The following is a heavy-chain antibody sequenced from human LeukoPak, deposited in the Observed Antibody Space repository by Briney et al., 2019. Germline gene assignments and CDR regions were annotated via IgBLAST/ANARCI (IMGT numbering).Heavy chain of an antibody. CDR1: GGPISSSNYY. Sequence: SETLSLTCTVSGGPISSSNYYWGWIRQPPGKGLEWIGSFYYSGSTYYNPSLKSRVTISVDTSKNQFSLKLSSVTAADTAVYYCVRRLGGVVAAFDYWGQGTLVTVSS. CDR2: FYYSGST. CDR3: VRRLGGVVAAFDY. D-gene: IGHD2-15*01. V-gene: IGHV4-39*01. J-gene: IGHJ4*02.